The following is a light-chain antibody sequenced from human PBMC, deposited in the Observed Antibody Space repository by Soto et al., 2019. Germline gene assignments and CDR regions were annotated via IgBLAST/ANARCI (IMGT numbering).Light chain of an antibody. V-gene: IGKV1-5*01. CDR3: QQYTNTNNPWM. J-gene: IGKJ1*01. Sequence: DFQMTQSPSTLSASVGDRVTITCRASQNIRSRLAWFQQNPGKAPKLLVYDASTLQSGVASRFSGSGSGTEFTLIISGLQPDDSATYYCQQYTNTNNPWMFGQGTKVDIK. CDR1: QNIRSR. CDR2: DAS.